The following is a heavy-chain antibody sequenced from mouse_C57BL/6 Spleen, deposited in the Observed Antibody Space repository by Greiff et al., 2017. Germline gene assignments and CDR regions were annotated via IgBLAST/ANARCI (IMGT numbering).Heavy chain of an antibody. CDR1: GYTFTDYY. Sequence: EVQLQQSGPVLVKPGASVKMSCKASGYTFTDYYMNWVKQSNGKSLEWIGVINPYNGGTSYNQKFKGKATLTGDKSSSTAYMELNSLTSEDSAVYYCARGSTMVTTGPLDYWGQGTTLTVSS. CDR3: ARGSTMVTTGPLDY. J-gene: IGHJ2*01. D-gene: IGHD2-2*01. CDR2: INPYNGGT. V-gene: IGHV1-19*01.